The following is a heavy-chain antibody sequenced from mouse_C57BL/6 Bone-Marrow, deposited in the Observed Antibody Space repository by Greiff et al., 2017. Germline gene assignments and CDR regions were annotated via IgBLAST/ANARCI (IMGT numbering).Heavy chain of an antibody. J-gene: IGHJ1*03. CDR2: IDPENGDT. D-gene: IGHD1-1*01. CDR3: YAFGYYDSSCRHVGYFDV. Sequence: EVQLQQSGAELVRPGASVKLSCTASGYNFKDDYMHWVKQRPEQGLEWIGWIDPENGDTEYASKFKGKATITADTTSNTAYVQLSSLTSEDTAVYYCYAFGYYDSSCRHVGYFDVEGRGTAITVTA. V-gene: IGHV14-4*01. CDR1: GYNFKDDY.